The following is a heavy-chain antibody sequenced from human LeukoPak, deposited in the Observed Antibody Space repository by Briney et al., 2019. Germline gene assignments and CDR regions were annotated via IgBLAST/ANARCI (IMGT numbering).Heavy chain of an antibody. V-gene: IGHV1-2*06. Sequence: ASVKVSCKASGYTFTGYYMHWVRQAPGQGLEWIGRINPNSGGTNYAQKFQARVTMTRDTSISTAYMELSRLRSDDTAVYYCARDPPQQPGVPASAFDIWGQGTMVTVSS. CDR1: GYTFTGYY. D-gene: IGHD6-13*01. J-gene: IGHJ3*02. CDR2: INPNSGGT. CDR3: ARDPPQQPGVPASAFDI.